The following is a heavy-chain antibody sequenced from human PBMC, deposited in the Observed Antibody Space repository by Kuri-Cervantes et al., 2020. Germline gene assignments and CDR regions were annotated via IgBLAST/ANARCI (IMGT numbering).Heavy chain of an antibody. CDR3: ATGNSDSRYSFDC. CDR1: GFTFSSYS. D-gene: IGHD4-11*01. V-gene: IGHV3-21*01. CDR2: ISSSSSYL. J-gene: IGHJ4*02. Sequence: GGSLRLSCAASGFTFSSYSMNWVRQAPGKGLEWVSSISSSSSYLYYAYSVKCRFTISRDNAKNSLYLKMNSLRDENTSVYYCATGNSDSRYSFDCWGQGTLVTVSS.